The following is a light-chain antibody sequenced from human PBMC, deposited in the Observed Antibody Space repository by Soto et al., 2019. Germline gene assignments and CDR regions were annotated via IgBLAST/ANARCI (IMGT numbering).Light chain of an antibody. V-gene: IGLV2-14*01. Sequence: QSALTQPASVSGSPGQSITISCTGTNSDVGGYNYVSWYQQYPGEAPKLMIYDVINRPSGVSNRFSGSKSGNTASLTISGLQAEDEADYYCCSYRTNCPYVFGTGTKVTVL. J-gene: IGLJ1*01. CDR3: CSYRTNCPYV. CDR2: DVI. CDR1: NSDVGGYNY.